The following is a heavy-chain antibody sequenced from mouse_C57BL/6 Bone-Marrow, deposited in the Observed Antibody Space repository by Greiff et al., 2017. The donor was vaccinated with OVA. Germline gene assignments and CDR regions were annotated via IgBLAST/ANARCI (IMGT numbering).Heavy chain of an antibody. CDR3: TTGRRGAMDY. D-gene: IGHD2-12*01. Sequence: EVQLVESGAELVRPGASVKLSCTASGFNIKDDYMHWVKQRPEQGLEWIGWIDPENGDTEYASKFQGKATITADTSSNTAYLQLSSLTSEDTAVYYCTTGRRGAMDYWGQGTSVTVSS. V-gene: IGHV14-4*01. CDR1: GFNIKDDY. J-gene: IGHJ4*01. CDR2: IDPENGDT.